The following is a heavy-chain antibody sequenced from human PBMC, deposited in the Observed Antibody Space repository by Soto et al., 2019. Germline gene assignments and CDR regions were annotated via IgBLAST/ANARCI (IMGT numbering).Heavy chain of an antibody. Sequence: SETLSLTCTVSGDSIRSGDYYWTWIRQPPGKGLEWIGYIYYSGSTYYNPSLNSRVTIAVDTSMNQFSLKLRSVTAADTAVYYCARVSSISGSAIDPWGQGTLVTVSS. CDR2: IYYSGST. CDR1: GDSIRSGDYY. CDR3: ARVSSISGSAIDP. V-gene: IGHV4-30-4*01. J-gene: IGHJ5*02. D-gene: IGHD3-10*01.